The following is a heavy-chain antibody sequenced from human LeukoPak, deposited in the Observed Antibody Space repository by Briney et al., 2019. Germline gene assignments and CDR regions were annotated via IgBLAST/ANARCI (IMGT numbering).Heavy chain of an antibody. CDR1: GFTFSSYS. Sequence: GGSLRLSCAASGFTFSSYSMSWVRQAPGKGLEWVSSISSSSSTNYADSVKGRFTISRDNAKNSLYLQMNSLRAEDTTVYYCARSAPAAAGTGPMDVWGKGTTVTVSS. CDR2: ISSSSST. V-gene: IGHV3-21*01. J-gene: IGHJ6*03. CDR3: ARSAPAAAGTGPMDV. D-gene: IGHD6-13*01.